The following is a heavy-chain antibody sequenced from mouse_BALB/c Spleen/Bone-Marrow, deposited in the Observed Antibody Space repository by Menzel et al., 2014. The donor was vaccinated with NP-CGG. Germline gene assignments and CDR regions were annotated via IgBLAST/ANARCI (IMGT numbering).Heavy chain of an antibody. CDR3: TRKGALITHYYAMDY. CDR1: GFTFSSFG. J-gene: IGHJ4*01. CDR2: ISSGSSTI. V-gene: IGHV5-17*02. Sequence: EVKLAESGGGLVQPGGSRKLSCAASGFTFSSFGMHWVRQAPEKGLEWVAYISSGSSTIYYADTVKGRLTISRDNPKNTQCLQMTSLRSEDTAMYYCTRKGALITHYYAMDYWGQGTSVTVSS. D-gene: IGHD2-4*01.